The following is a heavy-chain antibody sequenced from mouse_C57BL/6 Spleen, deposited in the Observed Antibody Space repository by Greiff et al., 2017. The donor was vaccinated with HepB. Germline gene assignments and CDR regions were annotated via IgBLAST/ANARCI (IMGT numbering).Heavy chain of an antibody. CDR3: ASPVYYGNGEFAY. Sequence: QVQLQQSGPELVKPGASVKISCKASGYTFTDYYINWVKQRPGQGLEWIGWIFPGSGSTYYNEKFKGKATLTVDKSSSTAYMLLSSLTSEDSAVYFCASPVYYGNGEFAYWGQGTLVTVSA. CDR2: IFPGSGST. D-gene: IGHD2-1*01. J-gene: IGHJ3*01. CDR1: GYTFTDYY. V-gene: IGHV1-75*01.